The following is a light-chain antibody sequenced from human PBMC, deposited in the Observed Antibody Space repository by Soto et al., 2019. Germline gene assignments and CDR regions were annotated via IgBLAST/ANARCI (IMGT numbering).Light chain of an antibody. CDR1: SSNIGAGYD. V-gene: IGLV1-40*01. Sequence: QSVLTQPTSVSGAPGQRVTISCTGSSSNIGAGYDVHWYQQLPGTAPKLLIYGNSNRPSGVPDRFSGSKSGTSASLAITGLQAEDEADYYCQSYDSSLSGSEFGGGTKLTVL. J-gene: IGLJ2*01. CDR2: GNS. CDR3: QSYDSSLSGSE.